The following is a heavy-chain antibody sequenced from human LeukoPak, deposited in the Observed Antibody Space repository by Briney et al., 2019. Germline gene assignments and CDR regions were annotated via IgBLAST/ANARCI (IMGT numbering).Heavy chain of an antibody. CDR3: AREGMGATLGNWFDP. D-gene: IGHD1-26*01. CDR1: GGSISPYY. V-gene: IGHV4-59*01. Sequence: SETLSLTCTVSGGSISPYYWSWIRQPPGKGLEWIGYIYYSGSTNYNPSLKSRVTISVDTSKNQFSLRLSSVTAADTAVYYCAREGMGATLGNWFDPWGQGTLVTVSS. J-gene: IGHJ5*02. CDR2: IYYSGST.